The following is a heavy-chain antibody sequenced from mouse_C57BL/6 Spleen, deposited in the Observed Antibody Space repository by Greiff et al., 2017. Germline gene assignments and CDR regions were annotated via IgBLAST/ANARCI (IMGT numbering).Heavy chain of an antibody. J-gene: IGHJ3*01. Sequence: VQLQQSGAELVRPGASVKLSCTASGFNIKDDYMHWVKQRPEQGLEWIGWIDPENGDTEYASKFQGTATITADTSSNTAYLQLSSLTSEDTAVYYCTTGGYYGSSSAYWGQGTLVTVSA. CDR1: GFNIKDDY. D-gene: IGHD1-1*01. CDR2: IDPENGDT. CDR3: TTGGYYGSSSAY. V-gene: IGHV14-4*01.